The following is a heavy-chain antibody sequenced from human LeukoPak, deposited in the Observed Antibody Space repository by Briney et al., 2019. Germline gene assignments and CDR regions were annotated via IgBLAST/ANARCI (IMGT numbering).Heavy chain of an antibody. D-gene: IGHD1-26*01. CDR3: ARDSNRYSGSYDLN. V-gene: IGHV1-18*01. CDR1: GYTFTSYG. CDR2: LSAYNGNT. Sequence: ASVKVSCKASGYTFTSYGISWVRQAPGQGLEWMGWLSAYNGNTNYAQKLQGRVTMTTDTSTSTAYMELRSLRSDDTAVYYCARDSNRYSGSYDLNWGQGTLVTVSS. J-gene: IGHJ4*02.